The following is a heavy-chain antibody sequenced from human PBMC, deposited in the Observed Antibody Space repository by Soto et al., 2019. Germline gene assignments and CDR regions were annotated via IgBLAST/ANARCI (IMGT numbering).Heavy chain of an antibody. CDR2: IYYSGST. Sequence: PSETLSLTCTVSGGSISSSSCYWGWIRQPPGKGLEWIGSIYYSGSTYYNPSLKSRVTISVDTSKNQFSLKLSSVTAADTAVYYCAGGPVEHYDFWSGYSLRCGNMDVWGKGTTVTVSS. J-gene: IGHJ6*03. D-gene: IGHD3-3*01. CDR1: GGSISSSSCY. V-gene: IGHV4-39*01. CDR3: AGGPVEHYDFWSGYSLRCGNMDV.